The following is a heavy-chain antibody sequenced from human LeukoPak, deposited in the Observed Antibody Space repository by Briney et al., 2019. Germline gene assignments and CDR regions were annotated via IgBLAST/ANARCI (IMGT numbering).Heavy chain of an antibody. CDR2: ISSSSSTI. D-gene: IGHD2-21*01. Sequence: GGSLRLSCLPDGFTFSSNSMNWVRQAPGKGLEWVSYISSSSSTIYYADSLKGRFTITRDNAKNSLYLQMNSLRAEDTAVYYCASLIVVVIANNWFDPWGQGTLVTVSS. CDR3: ASLIVVVIANNWFDP. V-gene: IGHV3-48*01. CDR1: GFTFSSNS. J-gene: IGHJ5*02.